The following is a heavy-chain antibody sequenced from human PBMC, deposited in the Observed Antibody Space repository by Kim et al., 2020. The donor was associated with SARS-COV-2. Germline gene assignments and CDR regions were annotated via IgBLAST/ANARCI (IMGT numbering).Heavy chain of an antibody. D-gene: IGHD2-15*01. Sequence: QGRVTITADESTSTAYMELSSLRSEDTAVYYCAREHCSGGSCYQRGAFDIWGQGTMVTVSS. V-gene: IGHV1-69*01. CDR3: AREHCSGGSCYQRGAFDI. J-gene: IGHJ3*02.